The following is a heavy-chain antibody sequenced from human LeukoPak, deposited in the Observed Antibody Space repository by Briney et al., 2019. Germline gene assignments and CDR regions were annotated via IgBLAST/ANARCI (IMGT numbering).Heavy chain of an antibody. CDR2: ISYDGSNK. V-gene: IGHV3-30*18. D-gene: IGHD3-10*01. CDR3: AKEPLPYGSGSSDAFDI. Sequence: GGSLRLSCAASGFTFSSCGMHWVRQAPGKGLEWVAVISYDGSNKYYADSVKGRFTISRDNSKNTLYLQMNSLRAEDTAVYYCAKEPLPYGSGSSDAFDIWGQGTMVTVSS. CDR1: GFTFSSCG. J-gene: IGHJ3*02.